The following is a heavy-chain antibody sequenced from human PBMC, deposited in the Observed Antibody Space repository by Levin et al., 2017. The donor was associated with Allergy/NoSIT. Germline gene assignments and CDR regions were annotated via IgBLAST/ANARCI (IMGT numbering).Heavy chain of an antibody. CDR1: GFTFSDYY. D-gene: IGHD2-15*01. Sequence: GGSLRLSCAASGFTFSDYYMSWIRQAPGKGLEWVSYISSSSSYTNYADSVKGRFTISRDNAKNSLYLQMNSLRAEDTAVYYCARSSSDGYCSGGSCYGYYYYGMDVWGQGTTVTVSS. CDR3: ARSSSDGYCSGGSCYGYYYYGMDV. J-gene: IGHJ6*02. V-gene: IGHV3-11*03. CDR2: ISSSSSYT.